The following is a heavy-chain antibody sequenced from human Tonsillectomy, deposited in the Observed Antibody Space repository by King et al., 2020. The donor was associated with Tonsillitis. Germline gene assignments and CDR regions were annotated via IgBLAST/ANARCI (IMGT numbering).Heavy chain of an antibody. CDR3: ARSFVDQADH. CDR2: SIPILDIA. Sequence: QLVQSGAEVKKPGSSVKVSCKTSGGTFSSYAITWVRQAPGQGLEWRGRSIPILDIADYAQKFQGRVTLTADKSTSTAYMEPSSLRSEDTAVYYCARSFVDQADHWGQGTLVTVS. V-gene: IGHV1-69*09. CDR1: GGTFSSYA. J-gene: IGHJ1*01.